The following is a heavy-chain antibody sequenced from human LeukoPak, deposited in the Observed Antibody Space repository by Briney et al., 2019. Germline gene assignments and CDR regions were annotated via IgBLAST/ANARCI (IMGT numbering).Heavy chain of an antibody. CDR1: GYSISNGYY. CDR2: IFYSGST. V-gene: IGHV4-61*01. Sequence: PSETLSLTCTVSGYSISNGYYWGWIRQPPGKGLEWIGYIFYSGSTNYNPSLKSRVTISVDTSKNQFSLKLSSVTAADTAVYYCVRSDDFWSGYYGYWGQGTLVTVSS. J-gene: IGHJ4*02. CDR3: VRSDDFWSGYYGY. D-gene: IGHD3-3*01.